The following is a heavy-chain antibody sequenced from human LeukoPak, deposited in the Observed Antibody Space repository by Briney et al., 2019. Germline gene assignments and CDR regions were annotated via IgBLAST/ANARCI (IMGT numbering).Heavy chain of an antibody. CDR2: ISSSSSII. D-gene: IGHD3-3*01. CDR3: ARESGYYVGSSAFDI. Sequence: GGSLRLSCAASGFTFSSYSMNWVRQAPGKGLEWVSYISSSSSIIYYAASVKGRFTISRDNAKNSLYLQMNSLRAEDMAVYYCARESGYYVGSSAFDIWGQGTMVTVSS. CDR1: GFTFSSYS. J-gene: IGHJ3*02. V-gene: IGHV3-48*01.